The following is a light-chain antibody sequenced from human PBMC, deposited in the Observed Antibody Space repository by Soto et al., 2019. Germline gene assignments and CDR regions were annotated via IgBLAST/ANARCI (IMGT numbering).Light chain of an antibody. CDR3: QVWDNNYDHYV. V-gene: IGLV3-21*02. Sequence: SYELAQPPSVSVAPGQMARITCGGNNIGGKSLHWYQQKPGQAPVLVVYDDGDRPSGIPERFSGSNSGNTATLTISRVEAGDEADYYCQVWDNNYDHYVFGTGTKVTVL. J-gene: IGLJ1*01. CDR2: DDG. CDR1: NIGGKS.